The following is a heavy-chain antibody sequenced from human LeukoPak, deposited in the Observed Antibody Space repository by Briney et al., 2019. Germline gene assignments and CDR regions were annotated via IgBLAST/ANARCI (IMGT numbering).Heavy chain of an antibody. D-gene: IGHD2-2*01. CDR2: ISAYNGNT. CDR3: ARDSDYQLLWSYYFDY. CDR1: GYTFTSYG. J-gene: IGHJ4*02. V-gene: IGHV1-18*01. Sequence: GASVKVSCKASGYTFTSYGISWVRQAPGQGLEWMGWISAYNGNTNYAQKLQGRVTMTTDTSTSTAYMELRSLRSDDTAVYYCARDSDYQLLWSYYFDYWGQGTLVTASS.